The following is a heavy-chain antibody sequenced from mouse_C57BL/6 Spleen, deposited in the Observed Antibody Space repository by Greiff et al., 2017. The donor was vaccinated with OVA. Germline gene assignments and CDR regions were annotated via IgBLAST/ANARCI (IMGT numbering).Heavy chain of an antibody. Sequence: EVKLVESGGGLVQPGGSLKLSCAASGFTFSDYYMYWVRQTPEKRLEWVAYISNGGGSTYYPDTVKGRFTISRDNAKNTLYLQMSRLKSEDTAMYYCARQDDYAWFAYWGQGTLVTVSA. CDR3: ARQDDYAWFAY. CDR1: GFTFSDYY. V-gene: IGHV5-12*01. J-gene: IGHJ3*01. CDR2: ISNGGGST. D-gene: IGHD2-4*01.